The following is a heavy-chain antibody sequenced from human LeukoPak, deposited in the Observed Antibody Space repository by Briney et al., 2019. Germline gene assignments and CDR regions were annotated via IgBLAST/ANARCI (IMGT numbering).Heavy chain of an antibody. J-gene: IGHJ4*02. CDR1: GFTFSDYY. CDR2: ISSSGSTI. Sequence: GGSLRLSCAASGFTFSDYYMSWIRQAPGKGLEWVSYISSSGSTIYYADSVKGRFTISRDNAKNSLYLQMNSLRAEDTAVYYCARVPPTAFKSDIVVVPAVYFDYWGQGTLVTVSS. CDR3: ARVPPTAFKSDIVVVPAVYFDY. D-gene: IGHD2-2*01. V-gene: IGHV3-11*01.